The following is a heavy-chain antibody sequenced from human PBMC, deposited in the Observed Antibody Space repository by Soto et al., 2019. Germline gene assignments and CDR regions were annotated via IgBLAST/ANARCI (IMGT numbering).Heavy chain of an antibody. Sequence: QVQLVQSGAEEKKPGASVKVSCKASGYTFTSYAMHWVRQAPGQRLEWMGWINAGNGNTKYSQKWQSRDTIPRDKTIKTAYIELSSLRSEDTAVYYCARSIVVGTALDYWGQGTLVTVSS. CDR3: ARSIVVGTALDY. D-gene: IGHD2-21*02. CDR2: INAGNGNT. J-gene: IGHJ4*02. V-gene: IGHV1-3*05. CDR1: GYTFTSYA.